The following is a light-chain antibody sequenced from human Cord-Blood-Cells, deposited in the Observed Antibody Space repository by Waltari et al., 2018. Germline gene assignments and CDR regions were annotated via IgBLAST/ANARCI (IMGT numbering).Light chain of an antibody. CDR3: QQYYSTPYS. CDR1: QSVLYSSNNKNY. J-gene: IGKJ2*03. CDR2: WAS. V-gene: IGKV4-1*01. Sequence: DIVMTQSPDSLAVSLGARATLNCPSTQSVLYSSNNKNYLAWYQQKPGQPPKLLIYWASTRESGVPDRFSGSGSGTDFTLTISSLQAEDVAVYYCQQYYSTPYSFGQGTKLEIK.